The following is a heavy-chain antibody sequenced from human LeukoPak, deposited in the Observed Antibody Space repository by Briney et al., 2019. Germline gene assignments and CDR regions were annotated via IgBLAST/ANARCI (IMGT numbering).Heavy chain of an antibody. CDR1: GFAFSNFC. CDR3: AASHDSSGNN. CDR2: IRQDGSDK. V-gene: IGHV3-7*01. Sequence: GGSLRLSCAASGFAFSNFCRSWVRQAPGKGLEWVANIRQDGSDKYSVASVNGPFTISRDNAKNSLYLQMNSLTAEGTAVYYCAASHDSSGNNWGQGTLVTVSS. D-gene: IGHD3-22*01. J-gene: IGHJ4*02.